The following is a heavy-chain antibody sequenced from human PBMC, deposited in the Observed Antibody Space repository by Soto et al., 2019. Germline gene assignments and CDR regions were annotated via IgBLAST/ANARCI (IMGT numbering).Heavy chain of an antibody. Sequence: PGGSLRLSCAASGFTFSSYGMHWVRQAPGKGLEWVAVISYDGSNKYYADSVKGRFTISRDNSKNTLYLQMNSLRAEDTAVYYCAKDRDFTIFGVVITDDAFDIWGQGTMVTVSS. J-gene: IGHJ3*02. CDR2: ISYDGSNK. CDR3: AKDRDFTIFGVVITDDAFDI. D-gene: IGHD3-3*01. CDR1: GFTFSSYG. V-gene: IGHV3-30*18.